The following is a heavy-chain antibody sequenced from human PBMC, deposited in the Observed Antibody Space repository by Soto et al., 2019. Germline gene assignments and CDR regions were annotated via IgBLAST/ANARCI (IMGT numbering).Heavy chain of an antibody. Sequence: SETLSLTCTVSGGSISSGGYYWSWIRQHPGKGLEWIGYIYYSGSTYYNPSLKSRVTISVDTSKNQFSLKLSSVTAADTAVYYCARGRFEVATMVRGVIFDYWGQGTLVTVSS. J-gene: IGHJ4*02. CDR3: ARGRFEVATMVRGVIFDY. V-gene: IGHV4-31*03. D-gene: IGHD3-10*01. CDR2: IYYSGST. CDR1: GGSISSGGYY.